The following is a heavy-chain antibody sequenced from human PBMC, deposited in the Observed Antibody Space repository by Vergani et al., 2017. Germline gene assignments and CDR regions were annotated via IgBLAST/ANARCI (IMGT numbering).Heavy chain of an antibody. J-gene: IGHJ5*02. CDR1: GASIRSSNYY. CDR3: ARDSTVGWMVKLGWIDA. Sequence: QLQLQESCPGLVKPSATLSLTCSVSGASIRSSNYYWGWIRQPPGKGLEWIASIYYSGSTYYNPSLKSRVTISVDTSKNQFSLELSSVTAADTAVYFCARDSTVGWMVKLGWIDAWGREILVTVSS. D-gene: IGHD6-19*01. CDR2: IYYSGST. V-gene: IGHV4-39*02.